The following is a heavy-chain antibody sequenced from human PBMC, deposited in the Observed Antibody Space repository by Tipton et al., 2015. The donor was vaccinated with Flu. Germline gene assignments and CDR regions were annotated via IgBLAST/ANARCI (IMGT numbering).Heavy chain of an antibody. Sequence: GASVTTYYWTWIRQSPGKGLEWIGYLYSTGNSNYNPSLKSRLTISIHTSENQFSLKLNSVTAADTAVYYCATTTYYYGSGSHDYWGQGTLVTVSS. J-gene: IGHJ4*02. CDR3: ATTTYYYGSGSHDY. D-gene: IGHD3-10*01. CDR1: GASVTTYY. V-gene: IGHV4-59*02. CDR2: LYSTGNS.